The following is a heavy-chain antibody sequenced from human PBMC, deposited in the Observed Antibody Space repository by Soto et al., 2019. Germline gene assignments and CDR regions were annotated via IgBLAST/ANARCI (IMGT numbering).Heavy chain of an antibody. J-gene: IGHJ5*02. CDR1: GFPLSNYA. V-gene: IGHV3-30*18. CDR3: AKGNYYISALSLNWVYN. CDR2: ISYDGRNT. D-gene: IGHD3-22*01. Sequence: QVKRVESGGGVVQPEWSLRLSCAASGFPLSNYAMHWVRQAPGKGQEWVAAISYDGRNTYYEDSVKGRFTISRDNSKNTLDLQMKSLRAENTAVYYCAKGNYYISALSLNWVYNWGQGDLVTVSS.